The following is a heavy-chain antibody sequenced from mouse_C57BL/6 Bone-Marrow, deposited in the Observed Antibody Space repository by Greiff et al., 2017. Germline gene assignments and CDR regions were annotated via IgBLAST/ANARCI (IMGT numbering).Heavy chain of an antibody. CDR1: GFTFSSYA. V-gene: IGHV5-4*03. Sequence: EVKLMESGGGLVKPGGSLKLSCAASGFTFSSYAMSWVRQTPEKRLEWVATISDGGSYTFYPDNVKGRLTISRDNANNNLYLQMSHLKSEDTAIYCGERGRRRYFDYWGQGTTLTVSS. CDR2: ISDGGSYT. CDR3: ERGRRRYFDY. J-gene: IGHJ2*01. D-gene: IGHD2-12*01.